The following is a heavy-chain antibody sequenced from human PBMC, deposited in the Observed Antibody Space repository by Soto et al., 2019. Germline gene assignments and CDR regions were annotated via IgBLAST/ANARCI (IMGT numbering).Heavy chain of an antibody. J-gene: IGHJ4*02. CDR2: ISYAGSNK. CDR1: GFSFSSYG. D-gene: IGHD6-19*01. V-gene: IGHV3-30*03. CDR3: VAGQSFFDY. Sequence: QVQLVESGGGVVQPGRSLRLSCAASGFSFSSYGMHWVRQAPGKGLEWVAVISYAGSNKYYADSVKGRFTISRDNSKKTLYLQMNSLRADDTAVYYCVAGQSFFDYCCQGRLVTVSS.